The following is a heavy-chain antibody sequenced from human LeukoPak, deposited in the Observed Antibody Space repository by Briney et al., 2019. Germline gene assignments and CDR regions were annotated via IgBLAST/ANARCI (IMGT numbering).Heavy chain of an antibody. CDR2: ISYDGSNK. CDR3: ATPDSRDSSGAFDI. CDR1: GFTFSSYA. D-gene: IGHD3-22*01. J-gene: IGHJ3*02. Sequence: GGSLRLSCAASGFTFSSYAMHWVHQAPGKGLEWVAVISYDGSNKYYADSVKGRFTIYRDNSKNTLYLQMNSLRAEDTDVYYCATPDSRDSSGAFDIWGQGTMVTVSS. V-gene: IGHV3-30-3*01.